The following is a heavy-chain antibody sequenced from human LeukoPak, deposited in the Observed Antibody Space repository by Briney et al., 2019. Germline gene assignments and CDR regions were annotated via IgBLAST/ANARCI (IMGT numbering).Heavy chain of an antibody. J-gene: IGHJ4*02. D-gene: IGHD6-19*01. CDR2: ISWNSGSI. Sequence: SLRLSCAASGFTFDDYAMHWVRQAPGKGLEWVSGISWNSGSIGNADSVKGRFTISRDNAKNSLYLQMNSLRAEDTALYYCAKDKGRAAVACDYWGQGTLVTVSS. CDR1: GFTFDDYA. CDR3: AKDKGRAAVACDY. V-gene: IGHV3-9*01.